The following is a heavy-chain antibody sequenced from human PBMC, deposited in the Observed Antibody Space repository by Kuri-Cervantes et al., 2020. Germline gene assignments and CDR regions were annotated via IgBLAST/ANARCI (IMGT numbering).Heavy chain of an antibody. CDR1: GGSFSGYY. D-gene: IGHD6-13*01. Sequence: LRLSCAVYGGSFSGYYWSWIRQPPGKGLEWIGEINHSGSTNYNPSLKSRATMSVDTSKNQFSLRLSSVTAADTAVYYCAREISSWSSQTLNWFDPWGQGTLVTVSS. CDR3: AREISSWSSQTLNWFDP. J-gene: IGHJ5*02. CDR2: INHSGST. V-gene: IGHV4-34*01.